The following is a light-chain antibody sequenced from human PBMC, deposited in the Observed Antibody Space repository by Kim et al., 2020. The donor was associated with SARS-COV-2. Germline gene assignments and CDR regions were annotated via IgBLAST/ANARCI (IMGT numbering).Light chain of an antibody. V-gene: IGKV1-5*03. CDR2: KAS. CDR1: QTISNW. J-gene: IGKJ1*01. Sequence: DIQMTQSPSTLSASVGDRVTITCRASQTISNWLAWYQQKPGKAPKLLIYKASSFQSGVPSRFSGSGSGTEFTLTIGSLQPKDFAISSCKCYKSHWTFGQGTKVDIK. CDR3: KCYKSHWT.